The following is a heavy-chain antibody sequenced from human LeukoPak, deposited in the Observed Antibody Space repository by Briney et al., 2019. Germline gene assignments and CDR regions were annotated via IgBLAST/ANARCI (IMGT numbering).Heavy chain of an antibody. CDR2: INPNNGGT. D-gene: IGHD3-22*01. Sequence: TSVKVSCKASGYTFTGYYIHWVRQAPGQGLDWMGRINPNNGGTNYAQKFQGRVTMTRDMSMSTAYMELSRLRSDDTAVYYCAGEDNSSGYRPFDIWGQGTMVTVPS. J-gene: IGHJ3*02. CDR3: AGEDNSSGYRPFDI. V-gene: IGHV1-2*06. CDR1: GYTFTGYY.